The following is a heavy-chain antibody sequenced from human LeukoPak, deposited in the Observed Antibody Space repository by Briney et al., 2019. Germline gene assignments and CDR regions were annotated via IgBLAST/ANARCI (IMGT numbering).Heavy chain of an antibody. CDR2: INHSGST. D-gene: IGHD4-17*01. CDR1: GGSFSGYY. CDR3: AREYGDYYYMDV. V-gene: IGHV4-34*01. Sequence: PSETLSLTCAVYGGSFSGYYWSWIRQPPGKGLEWIGEINHSGSTNYNPSLKSRVTISVDTSKNQFSLKLSSVTAADTAVYYCAREYGDYYYMDVWGKGTTVTVSS. J-gene: IGHJ6*03.